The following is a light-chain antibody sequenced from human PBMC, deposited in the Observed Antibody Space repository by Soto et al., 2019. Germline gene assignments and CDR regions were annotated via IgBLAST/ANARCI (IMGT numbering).Light chain of an antibody. J-gene: IGKJ3*01. CDR3: QQYRSSPFT. V-gene: IGKV4-1*01. Sequence: DIVMTQSPDSLAVSLGERATINCKSSQSVLYNSNNKNYLAWYQQKPGQAPKMRIYWASTRESGVPDRFSGSGSGTNFSLTVSSLQAEDVAVYYCQQYRSSPFTFGPGTKVAI. CDR1: QSVLYNSNNKNY. CDR2: WAS.